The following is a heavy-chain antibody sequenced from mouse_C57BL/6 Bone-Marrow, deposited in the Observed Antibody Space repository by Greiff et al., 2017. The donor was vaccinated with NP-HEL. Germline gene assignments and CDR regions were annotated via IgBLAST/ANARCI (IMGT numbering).Heavy chain of an antibody. CDR1: GFSLSTFGMG. V-gene: IGHV8-8*01. Sequence: QVQLKESGPGILQPSQTLSLTCSFSGFSLSTFGMGVGWIRQPSGKGLEWLAHIWWDDDKYYNPALKSRLTISKDTSKNQVFLKIANVDTADTATYYCARYYGYDGGYYAMDYWGQGTSVTVSS. D-gene: IGHD2-2*01. J-gene: IGHJ4*01. CDR2: IWWDDDK. CDR3: ARYYGYDGGYYAMDY.